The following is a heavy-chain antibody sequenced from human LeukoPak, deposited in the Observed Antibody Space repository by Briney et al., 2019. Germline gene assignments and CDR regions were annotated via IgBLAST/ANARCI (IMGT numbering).Heavy chain of an antibody. Sequence: PSETLSLTCTVSGGSISSYYWSWIRQPPGKGLEWIGYIYYSGSTNYNPSLKSRVTISVDTSKNQFSLKLSSVTAADTAVYYCARTRGGVVTRVRNYYYYYMDDWGKGTTVTISS. J-gene: IGHJ6*03. CDR2: IYYSGST. CDR1: GGSISSYY. CDR3: ARTRGGVVTRVRNYYYYYMDD. D-gene: IGHD4-23*01. V-gene: IGHV4-59*12.